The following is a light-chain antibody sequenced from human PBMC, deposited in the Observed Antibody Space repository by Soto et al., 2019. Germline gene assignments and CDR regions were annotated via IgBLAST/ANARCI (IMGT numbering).Light chain of an antibody. J-gene: IGKJ4*01. CDR3: QQLNSYPLT. V-gene: IGKV1-9*01. Sequence: DIQMTQHTYSLCASIGDRVIINFPDSQVISSYLPRYQHNPGSAPKLLIFATSTLQSGVPSRFSGSGSGTDFTLTISSPHPEDFATYYCQQLNSYPLTFGGGTKVDI. CDR1: QVISSY. CDR2: ATS.